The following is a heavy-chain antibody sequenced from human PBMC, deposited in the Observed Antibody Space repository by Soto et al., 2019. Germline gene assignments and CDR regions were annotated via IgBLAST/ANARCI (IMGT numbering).Heavy chain of an antibody. J-gene: IGHJ4*02. Sequence: ASVKVSCKASGYTFTGYYIHCVRQAPGQGLEWMGWINPNSGATNQAQKFQGRVTMARDTSISTAYMELSRLTSDDTAVYYCARDAVSTIGDFDYWGQGTLVTVSS. D-gene: IGHD5-12*01. V-gene: IGHV1-2*02. CDR3: ARDAVSTIGDFDY. CDR2: INPNSGAT. CDR1: GYTFTGYY.